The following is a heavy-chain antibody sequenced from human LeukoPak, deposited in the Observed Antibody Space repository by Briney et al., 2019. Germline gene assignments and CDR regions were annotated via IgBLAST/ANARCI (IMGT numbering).Heavy chain of an antibody. CDR2: IWYDGSNK. J-gene: IGHJ4*02. V-gene: IGHV3-33*06. D-gene: IGHD3-10*01. Sequence: PGRSLRLSCAASGFTFSSYDMHWVRQAPGKGLEWVAVIWYDGSNKYYADSVKGRFTISRDNSKNTLYLQMNSLRAEDTAVYYCAKDWTGSYSGVDYWGQGTLVTVSS. CDR3: AKDWTGSYSGVDY. CDR1: GFTFSSYD.